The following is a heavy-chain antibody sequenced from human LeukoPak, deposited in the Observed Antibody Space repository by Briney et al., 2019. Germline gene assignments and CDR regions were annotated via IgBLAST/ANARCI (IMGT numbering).Heavy chain of an antibody. D-gene: IGHD6-13*01. J-gene: IGHJ4*02. CDR1: GGSISSGSYY. Sequence: SQTLSLTCTVSGGSISSGSYYWSWIRQPAGKGLEWIGRIYTSGSTNYNPSLKSRVTISVDTSKNQFSLKLSSVTAADTAVYYCARDTAAAGTGYFDYWGQGTLVTVSS. CDR3: ARDTAAAGTGYFDY. CDR2: IYTSGST. V-gene: IGHV4-61*02.